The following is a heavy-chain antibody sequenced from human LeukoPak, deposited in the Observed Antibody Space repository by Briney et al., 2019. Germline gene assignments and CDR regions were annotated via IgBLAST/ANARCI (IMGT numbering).Heavy chain of an antibody. CDR1: GFTFSSYS. V-gene: IGHV3-21*01. CDR3: ARESRGYDILTGKYHRGYYSYYMDV. Sequence: GGSLRLSCAASGFTFSSYSMNWVRQAPGKGLEGVSSISSSSSYIYYADSVKGRFTISRDNAKNSLYLQMNSLRAEDTAVYYCARESRGYDILTGKYHRGYYSYYMDVWGKGTTVTVSS. D-gene: IGHD3-9*01. J-gene: IGHJ6*03. CDR2: ISSSSSYI.